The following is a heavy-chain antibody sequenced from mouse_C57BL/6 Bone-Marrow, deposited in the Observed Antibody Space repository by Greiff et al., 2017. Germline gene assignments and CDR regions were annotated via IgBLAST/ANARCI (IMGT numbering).Heavy chain of an antibody. J-gene: IGHJ3*01. CDR2: ISNGGGST. Sequence: EVKLVESGGGLVQPGGSLKLSCAASGFTFSDYYMYWVRQTPEKRLEWVAYISNGGGSTYYPDTVKGRFTISRDNAKNTLYLQMSRLKTEDTAMYYCERHAYWGQGTLVTVSA. V-gene: IGHV5-12*01. CDR3: ERHAY. CDR1: GFTFSDYY.